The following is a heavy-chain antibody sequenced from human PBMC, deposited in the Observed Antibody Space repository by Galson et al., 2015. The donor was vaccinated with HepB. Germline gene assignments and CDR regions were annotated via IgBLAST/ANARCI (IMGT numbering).Heavy chain of an antibody. CDR3: AKDISREGSY. D-gene: IGHD1-26*01. V-gene: IGHV3-43*01. CDR1: GFTFDDYT. CDR2: ISWDGGST. Sequence: SLRLSCAASGFTFDDYTMHWVRQAPGKGLEWVSLISWDGGSTYYADSVKGRFTISRDNSKNSLYLQMNSLRTEDTALYYCAKDISREGSYWGQGTLVTVSS. J-gene: IGHJ4*02.